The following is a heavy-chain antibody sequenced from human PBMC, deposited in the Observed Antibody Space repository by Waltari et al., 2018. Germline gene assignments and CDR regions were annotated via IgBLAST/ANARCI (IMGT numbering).Heavy chain of an antibody. D-gene: IGHD3-16*01. J-gene: IGHJ4*02. CDR3: ARGEGGEISGY. CDR1: GFTFSSYW. CDR2: INSDGRST. V-gene: IGHV3-74*01. Sequence: EVQLVESGGGLVQPGGSLRLSCAASGFTFSSYWMHWVRQAPGKGLVWFSRINSDGRSTRYADSVKGRFTVSRDYAKNTLYLQMNSLRAEDTAVYCCARGEGGEISGYWGQGTLVTVSS.